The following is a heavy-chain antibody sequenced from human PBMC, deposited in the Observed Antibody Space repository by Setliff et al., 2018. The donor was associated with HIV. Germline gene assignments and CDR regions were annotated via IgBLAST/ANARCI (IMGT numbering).Heavy chain of an antibody. J-gene: IGHJ4*02. CDR2: IIHSGSI. CDR1: NYSISSAYY. V-gene: IGHV4-38-2*01. D-gene: IGHD2-21*01. CDR3: ALRRYSSWARFDS. Sequence: SETLSLTCAVSNYSISSAYYWGWIRHPPGKGLEWIGEIIHSGSINYNPSLKSRVTISVDTSKNQFSLKLTSMTAADTAVYYCALRRYSSWARFDSWGQGTLVTVSS.